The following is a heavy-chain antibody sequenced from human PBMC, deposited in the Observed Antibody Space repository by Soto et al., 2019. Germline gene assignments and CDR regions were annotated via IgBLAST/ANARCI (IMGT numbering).Heavy chain of an antibody. J-gene: IGHJ5*02. D-gene: IGHD6-25*01. V-gene: IGHV4-4*02. CDR2: IYHSGTT. Sequence: SETLSLTCTVSGGSISSSNWWSWVRQPPGKGLEWIGEIYHSGTTNYNPPLKSRVTMSVDKSKGQFSLKMSSVTAADTAVYYCAGQTFTIAAASYGRSNWFDPWGPGTLVT. CDR3: AGQTFTIAAASYGRSNWFDP. CDR1: GGSISSSNW.